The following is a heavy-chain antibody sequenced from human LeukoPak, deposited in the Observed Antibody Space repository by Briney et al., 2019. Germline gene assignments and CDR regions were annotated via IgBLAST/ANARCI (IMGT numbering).Heavy chain of an antibody. CDR3: AREFPMVRGVINDAFDI. J-gene: IGHJ3*02. D-gene: IGHD3-10*01. CDR1: GFTFSTYT. V-gene: IGHV3-30-3*01. Sequence: PGGSLRLSCAASGFTFSTYTMHWVRQAPGKGLEWVAVISYDGSNKYYADSVKGRFTISRDNSKNTLYLQMNSLRAEDTAVYYCAREFPMVRGVINDAFDIWGQGAMVTVSS. CDR2: ISYDGSNK.